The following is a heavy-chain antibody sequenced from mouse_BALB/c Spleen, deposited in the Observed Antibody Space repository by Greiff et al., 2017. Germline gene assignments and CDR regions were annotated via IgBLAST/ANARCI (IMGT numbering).Heavy chain of an antibody. CDR2: ISSGGSYT. Sequence: EVKVVESGGGLVKPGGSLKLSCAASGFTFSSYAMSWVRQTPEKRLEWVATISSGGSYTYYPDSVKGRFTISRDNAKNTLYLQMSSLRSEDTAMYYCARQTERDYWGQGTSVTVSS. V-gene: IGHV5-9-3*01. CDR1: GFTFSSYA. J-gene: IGHJ4*01. CDR3: ARQTERDY.